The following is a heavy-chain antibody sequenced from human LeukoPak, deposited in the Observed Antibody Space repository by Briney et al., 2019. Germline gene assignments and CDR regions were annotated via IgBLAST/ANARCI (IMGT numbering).Heavy chain of an antibody. CDR2: ISRYRSTT. CDR1: VFTFIKYW. J-gene: IGHJ4*02. Sequence: GVSLRLSCAASVFTFIKYWMHCVRRTPGKGLMWVSRISRYRSTTLYAHSVKGRFNISRDNAKNTLYLQMKSLGAEDTAVYYCTTVLGRNRHNLCDYWGQGTLVTVS. D-gene: IGHD1-14*01. CDR3: TTVLGRNRHNLCDY. V-gene: IGHV3-74*03.